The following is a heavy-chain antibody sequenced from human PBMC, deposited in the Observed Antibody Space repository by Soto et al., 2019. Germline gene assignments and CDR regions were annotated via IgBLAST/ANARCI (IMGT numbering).Heavy chain of an antibody. CDR3: ARDLRGITGTGDY. CDR2: ISYDGSNK. D-gene: IGHD1-20*01. J-gene: IGHJ4*02. CDR1: GFTFSSYA. Sequence: QVQLVESGGGVVQRGGSLRLSCAASGFTFSSYAMHWVRQTPGKGLEWVALISYDGSNKYYADSVKGRFTVSGDNSKNTLYLQMNSLRADDTAVYYCARDLRGITGTGDYWGQGTLVTVSS. V-gene: IGHV3-30-3*01.